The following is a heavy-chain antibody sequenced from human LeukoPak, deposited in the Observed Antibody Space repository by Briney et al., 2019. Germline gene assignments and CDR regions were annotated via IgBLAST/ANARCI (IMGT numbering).Heavy chain of an antibody. D-gene: IGHD2-2*01. CDR2: ISSGSTI. J-gene: IGHJ6*04. V-gene: IGHV3-48*03. CDR1: GFTFSSYE. Sequence: PGGSLRLSCAASGFTFSSYEMNWVRQAPGKGLEWVSYISSGSTIYYADSVKGRFTISRDNAKNSLYLQVNSLRAEDTAVYYCARAGYCSSTSCPSHYYYGMDVWGKGTTVTVSS. CDR3: ARAGYCSSTSCPSHYYYGMDV.